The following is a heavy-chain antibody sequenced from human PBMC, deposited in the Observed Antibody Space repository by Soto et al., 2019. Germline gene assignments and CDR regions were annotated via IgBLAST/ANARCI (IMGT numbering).Heavy chain of an antibody. Sequence: QVQLVQSGAEVKKPGSSVKVSCKASGGTFSSYAISWVRQAPGQGLEWMGGIIPIFGTANYAQKFQGRVTITADESTSTAYMELSSLRSDDTAVYYCARGDYYDSSGYYYAAYYFDYGGQGTLVTVSS. CDR3: ARGDYYDSSGYYYAAYYFDY. J-gene: IGHJ4*02. CDR1: GGTFSSYA. CDR2: IIPIFGTA. D-gene: IGHD3-22*01. V-gene: IGHV1-69*01.